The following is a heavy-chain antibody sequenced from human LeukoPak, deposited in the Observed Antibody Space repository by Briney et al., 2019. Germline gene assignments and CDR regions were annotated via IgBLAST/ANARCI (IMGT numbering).Heavy chain of an antibody. V-gene: IGHV1-2*02. Sequence: GASVKVSCMASGYTCVDYLVHWVRQAPGQGLEWLGWINPNSGATKYSPKFQGRVTMARDTSVTTVYMDMSGLKPDDTAVYYCARVKKLMPEFEYWGQGTLVAVSP. J-gene: IGHJ4*02. CDR2: INPNSGAT. CDR1: GYTCVDYL. CDR3: ARVKKLMPEFEY. D-gene: IGHD2-8*01.